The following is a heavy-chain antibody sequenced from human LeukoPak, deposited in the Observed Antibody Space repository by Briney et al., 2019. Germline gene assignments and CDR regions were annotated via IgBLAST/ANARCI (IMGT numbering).Heavy chain of an antibody. CDR1: GFTFSIYW. D-gene: IGHD3-3*01. CDR3: ARDEDWSGYYGAFDI. V-gene: IGHV3-74*01. J-gene: IGHJ3*02. CDR2: INSDGSST. Sequence: PGGSLRLSCAASGFTFSIYWMHWVRQAPGKGLGWGSRINSDGSSTSYADSVKGRFTISRDNAKNTLYLQMNSLRAEDTAVYYCARDEDWSGYYGAFDIWGQGTMVTVSS.